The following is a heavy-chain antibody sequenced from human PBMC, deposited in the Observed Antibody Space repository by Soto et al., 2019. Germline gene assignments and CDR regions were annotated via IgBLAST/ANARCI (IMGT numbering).Heavy chain of an antibody. CDR3: AKVLSSGSYSGALEY. J-gene: IGHJ4*02. CDR1: GFSITSFA. CDR2: ISASGGST. D-gene: IGHD1-26*01. Sequence: GGSLRLSCVASGFSITSFAMSWVRQAPGKGLEWASAISASGGSTYADSVKGRFTISRENSKNTLYLQMNSLRVEDTAVYYCAKVLSSGSYSGALEYWGQGALVTVSS. V-gene: IGHV3-23*01.